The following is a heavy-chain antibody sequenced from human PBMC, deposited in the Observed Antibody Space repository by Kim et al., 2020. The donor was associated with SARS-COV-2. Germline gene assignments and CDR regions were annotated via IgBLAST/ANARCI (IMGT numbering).Heavy chain of an antibody. CDR3: AKGGGLAARHFDL. V-gene: IGHV3-23*01. D-gene: IGHD6-6*01. Sequence: ADSVKGRFTISRDNSKNMLFLQMSGLRAEDTAIYYCAKGGGLAARHFDLWGQGTLVTVSS. J-gene: IGHJ4*02.